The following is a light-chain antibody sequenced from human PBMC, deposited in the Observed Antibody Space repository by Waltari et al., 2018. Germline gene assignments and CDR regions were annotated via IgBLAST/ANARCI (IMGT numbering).Light chain of an antibody. CDR2: EVS. CDR1: SSDIGDYNF. J-gene: IGLJ2*01. CDR3: SSYGGRNNLI. Sequence: QSALTQPPSASGSPGQSVTISCTGTSSDIGDYNFVSWYQQHPGKAPKLMIYEVSKRPSGVPDRCSGSKSGYTASLTVSGRQAEDEAEYYCSSYGGRNNLIFGGGTKLTVL. V-gene: IGLV2-8*01.